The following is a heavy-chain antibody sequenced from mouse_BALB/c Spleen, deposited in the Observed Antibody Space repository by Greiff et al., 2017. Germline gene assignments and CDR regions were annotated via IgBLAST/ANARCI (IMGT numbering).Heavy chain of an antibody. CDR2: ISSGGGST. CDR3: ARHNYAMDY. V-gene: IGHV5-12-1*01. Sequence: EVNVVESGGGLVKPGGSLKLSCAASGFAFSSYDMSWVRQTPEKRLEWVAYISSGGGSTYYPDTVKGRFTISRDNAKNTLYLQMSSLKSEDTAMYYCARHNYAMDYWGQGTSVTVSS. J-gene: IGHJ4*01. CDR1: GFAFSSYD.